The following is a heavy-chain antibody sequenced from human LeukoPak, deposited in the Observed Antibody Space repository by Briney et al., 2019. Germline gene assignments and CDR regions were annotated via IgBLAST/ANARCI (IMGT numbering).Heavy chain of an antibody. CDR3: ARDTGSSWYPEYFHH. V-gene: IGHV4-59*01. CDR2: ISYSGST. CDR1: GDSINGYY. D-gene: IGHD6-13*01. J-gene: IGHJ1*01. Sequence: PSETLSLTCTVSGDSINGYYWSWIRQSPGKGLECIGYISYSGSTKYNPSLRSRVTISIDTYKNQFSLKVTSVTAADTAAYYCARDTGSSWYPEYFHHWGQGTLVTVSS.